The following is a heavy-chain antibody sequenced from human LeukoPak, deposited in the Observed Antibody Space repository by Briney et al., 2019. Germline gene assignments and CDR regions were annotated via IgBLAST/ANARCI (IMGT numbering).Heavy chain of an antibody. V-gene: IGHV1-24*01. CDR3: ATDAPSYYYDSSGYYMDY. CDR2: FDPEDGET. D-gene: IGHD3-22*01. J-gene: IGHJ4*02. Sequence: ASVKVSCKVSGYTLTELSMHWVRQAPGKGLEWMGGFDPEDGETIYAQKFQGRVTMTEDTSTDTAYMELSSLRSEDTAVYYCATDAPSYYYDSSGYYMDYWGQGTLVTVSS. CDR1: GYTLTELS.